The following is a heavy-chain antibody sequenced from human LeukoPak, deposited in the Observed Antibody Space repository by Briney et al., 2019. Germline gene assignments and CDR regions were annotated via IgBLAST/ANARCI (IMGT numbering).Heavy chain of an antibody. Sequence: GESLKISCKGSGYSFTSYWIGWVRQMPGKGLEWMGIIYPGDSDTRYSPSFQGQVTISADKSVSTAYLQWSSLKASDTAMYYCASLHYYGSEFDAFDIWGQGTMVTVSS. J-gene: IGHJ3*02. D-gene: IGHD3-10*01. CDR2: IYPGDSDT. V-gene: IGHV5-51*01. CDR1: GYSFTSYW. CDR3: ASLHYYGSEFDAFDI.